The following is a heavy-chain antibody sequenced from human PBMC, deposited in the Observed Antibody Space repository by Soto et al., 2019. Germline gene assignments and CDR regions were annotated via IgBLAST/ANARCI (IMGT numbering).Heavy chain of an antibody. CDR2: IWYDGSNK. CDR1: GFTFSSYG. J-gene: IGHJ4*02. V-gene: IGHV3-33*01. CDR3: ARDTQDYYYDSSGYCWYAPFDY. Sequence: QVQLVESGGGVVQPGRSLRLSCAASGFTFSSYGMHWVRQAPGKGLEWVAVIWYDGSNKYYADSVKGRFTISRDNSKNTLYLQMKSMRAEDTAVYYCARDTQDYYYDSSGYCWYAPFDYWGQGPLVTASS. D-gene: IGHD3-22*01.